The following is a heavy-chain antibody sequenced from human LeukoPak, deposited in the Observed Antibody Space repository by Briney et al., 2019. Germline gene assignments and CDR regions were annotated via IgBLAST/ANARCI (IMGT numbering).Heavy chain of an antibody. J-gene: IGHJ6*02. Sequence: ASVKVSCKASGYTFTRYDINWVRQAPGQGLEWLVWMNPNNGNTGYAQKFQGRVTMTRTTSIDTAYMELNTLTSADTAAYYCARGFYYYGLDVWGQGTTVTVSS. CDR1: GYTFTRYD. CDR3: ARGFYYYGLDV. CDR2: MNPNNGNT. V-gene: IGHV1-8*01.